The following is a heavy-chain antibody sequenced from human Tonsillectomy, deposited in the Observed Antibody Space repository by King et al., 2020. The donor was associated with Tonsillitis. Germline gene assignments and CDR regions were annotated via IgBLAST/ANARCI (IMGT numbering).Heavy chain of an antibody. Sequence: VQLQESGPGLVKPSETLSLTCGVSGYSISSGHYWGWIRQPPGKGLEWIGSIHHSGTTYYNPSVKSRVTISVDTSKNQFSLRLNSVTSADTAVYFCARDWGGAYYSGYDTGVSNYWGQGTLVTVSS. D-gene: IGHD5-12*01. J-gene: IGHJ4*02. CDR2: IHHSGTT. CDR3: ARDWGGAYYSGYDTGVSNY. CDR1: GYSISSGHY. V-gene: IGHV4-38-2*02.